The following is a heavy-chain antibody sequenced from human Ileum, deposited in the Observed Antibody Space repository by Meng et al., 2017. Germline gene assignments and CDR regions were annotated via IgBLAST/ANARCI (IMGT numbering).Heavy chain of an antibody. CDR3: ATNKNKKIDY. Sequence: QGQLEASGPGLVEPSGTLALTCVVSGDSISSSNWWNGVRQPPGKGLEWIGEIFHTGSTNYNPSLKSRVTISADKSKNQFSLNLSSVTAADTAVYYCATNKNKKIDYWGQGTLVTVSS. CDR1: GDSISSSNW. CDR2: IFHTGST. V-gene: IGHV4-4*02. D-gene: IGHD2/OR15-2a*01. J-gene: IGHJ4*02.